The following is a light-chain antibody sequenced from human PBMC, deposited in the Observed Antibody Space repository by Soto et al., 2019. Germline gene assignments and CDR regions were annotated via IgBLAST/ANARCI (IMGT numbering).Light chain of an antibody. Sequence: SYELTQPPSVSVAPGKTARITCGGNNIGSKGVHWYQQKPGQAPVLVSYYNTDRPSRIPERFSGSNSGNTATLTISRVEAGDEADYYCQVWDSSNDHVIFGGGTKLTVL. J-gene: IGLJ2*01. CDR1: NIGSKG. CDR2: YNT. CDR3: QVWDSSNDHVI. V-gene: IGLV3-21*04.